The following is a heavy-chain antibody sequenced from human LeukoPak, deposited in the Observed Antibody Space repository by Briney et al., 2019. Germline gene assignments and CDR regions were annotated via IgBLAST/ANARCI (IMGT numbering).Heavy chain of an antibody. CDR1: GGSISSSSYY. J-gene: IGHJ4*02. Sequence: SETLSLTCTVSGGSISSSSYYWGWIRQPPGKGLEWIGSIYYSGSTYYNPSLKSRVTISVDTSKNQFSLKLSSVAAADTAVYYCARDSAAGTDGYYFDYWGQGTLVTVSS. D-gene: IGHD6-13*01. CDR2: IYYSGST. CDR3: ARDSAAGTDGYYFDY. V-gene: IGHV4-39*07.